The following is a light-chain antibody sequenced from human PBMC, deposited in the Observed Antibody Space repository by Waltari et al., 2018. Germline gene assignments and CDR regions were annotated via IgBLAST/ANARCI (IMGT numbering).Light chain of an antibody. Sequence: QSALTQPASVSGSPGQSITISCPGTSSDVGRYNLVSWYQQHPGQAPKLMIYDVSKRPSWVSNRFSGSKSGNTASLTISGLQAEDEADYYCCSYAGSSTVVFGGGTKLTVL. V-gene: IGLV2-23*02. CDR1: SSDVGRYNL. CDR3: CSYAGSSTVV. J-gene: IGLJ2*01. CDR2: DVS.